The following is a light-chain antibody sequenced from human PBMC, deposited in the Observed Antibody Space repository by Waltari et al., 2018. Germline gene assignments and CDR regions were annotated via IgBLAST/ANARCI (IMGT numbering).Light chain of an antibody. J-gene: IGLJ2*01. Sequence: QSVLTQPLSASGTPGQRVSISCSGSSSNIGSNTIKWSQQFTGTAPKFLIYTNTRRPSGVPDRFSAAESGTSASLAISGLQSEDEADYYCAPWNDRLNDVLFGGGTKLTVL. CDR3: APWNDRLNDVL. CDR1: SSNIGSNT. CDR2: TNT. V-gene: IGLV1-44*01.